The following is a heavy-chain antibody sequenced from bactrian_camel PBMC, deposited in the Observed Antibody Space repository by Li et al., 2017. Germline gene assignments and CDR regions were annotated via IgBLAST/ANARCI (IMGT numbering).Heavy chain of an antibody. D-gene: IGHD3*01. J-gene: IGHJ4*01. CDR1: GSIFSMCD. V-gene: IGHV3S53*01. Sequence: HVQLVESGGGSVQAGGSLKLACTASGSIFSMCDMGWYRQAPGKPRRVAEDRDFVASITSDGAATYSDSVKGRVTISRDNTKFTLYLQMTNLKPEDTAMYYCAADYCTTSTSIQWWTRAHTRHYWGQGTQVTVS. CDR3: AADYCTTSTSIQWWTRAHTRHY. CDR2: ITSDGAA.